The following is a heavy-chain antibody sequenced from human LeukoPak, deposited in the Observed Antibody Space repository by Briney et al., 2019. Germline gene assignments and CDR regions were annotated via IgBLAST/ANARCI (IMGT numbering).Heavy chain of an antibody. Sequence: SETMSLTCTVSGGSISSYYWSWIRQPPGKGLEWIGYIYYSGSTNYNPSLKSRVTISVDTSKNQFSLKLSSVTAADTAVYYCARLARYCSSTSCYGGYWGQGTLVTVSS. D-gene: IGHD2-2*01. V-gene: IGHV4-59*08. CDR1: GGSISSYY. CDR3: ARLARYCSSTSCYGGY. CDR2: IYYSGST. J-gene: IGHJ4*02.